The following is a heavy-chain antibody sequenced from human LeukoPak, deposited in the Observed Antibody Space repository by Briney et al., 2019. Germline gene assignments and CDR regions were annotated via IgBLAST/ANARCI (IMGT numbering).Heavy chain of an antibody. Sequence: SETLSLTCAVSGYSISSGYYWGWIRQPPGKGLEWIGSIYHSGSTSYNPSLKSRVTISVDTSKNQFSLKLSSVTAADTAVYYCARQSTYDFWSGYYRGDPNWFDPWGQGTLVTVSS. D-gene: IGHD3-3*01. CDR2: IYHSGST. J-gene: IGHJ5*02. V-gene: IGHV4-38-2*01. CDR3: ARQSTYDFWSGYYRGDPNWFDP. CDR1: GYSISSGYY.